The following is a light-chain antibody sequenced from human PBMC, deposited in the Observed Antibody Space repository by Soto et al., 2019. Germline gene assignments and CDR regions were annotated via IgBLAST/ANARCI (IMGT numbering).Light chain of an antibody. V-gene: IGKV1-5*03. CDR2: EAS. CDR3: QQYNSYPWT. J-gene: IGKJ1*01. CDR1: QGITRW. Sequence: DIQMTQSPSTLSASVGDRLTITSRASQGITRWLAWYQQRPGKAPKLLIYEASSLQSGVPSRFSGSGSGTEFTLTISSLQPDDFATYYCQQYNSYPWTFGQGTKVEIK.